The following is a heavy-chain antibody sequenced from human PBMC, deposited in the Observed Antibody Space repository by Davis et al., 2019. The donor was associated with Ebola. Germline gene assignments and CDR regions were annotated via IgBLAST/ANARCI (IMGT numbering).Heavy chain of an antibody. D-gene: IGHD3-3*01. CDR1: GFSPSTYA. CDR3: AKEQRITVLGVVDSHYFYMDA. CDR2: ITSLGFSP. J-gene: IGHJ6*03. Sequence: PGGSLTPSCLVSGFSPSTYAMTWVRQAPGKGLEFASGITSLGFSPHYADSVKGRSAISRDNSKNTLYLQLDSLRDADTAVYYCAKEQRITVLGVVDSHYFYMDAWGKGTAVTVSS. V-gene: IGHV3-23*01.